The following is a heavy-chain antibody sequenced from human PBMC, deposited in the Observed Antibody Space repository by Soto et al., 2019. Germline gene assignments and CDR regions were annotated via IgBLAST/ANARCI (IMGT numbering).Heavy chain of an antibody. CDR2: ISRDGSKQ. CDR1: GFMFSNHG. Sequence: QELLVESGGGVVQPAGSLILSCAASGFMFSNHGMHWVRQAPGKGLEWVALISRDGSKQFYTDSVKGRFSISRDNSKNTLFLQMSGLGVDDMAVYYCVRDDDAGPNAFDLWGQGTMVTVSS. D-gene: IGHD3-16*01. CDR3: VRDDDAGPNAFDL. J-gene: IGHJ3*01. V-gene: IGHV3-33*05.